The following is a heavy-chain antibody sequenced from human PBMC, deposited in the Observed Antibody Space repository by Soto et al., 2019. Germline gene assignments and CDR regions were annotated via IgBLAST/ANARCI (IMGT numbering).Heavy chain of an antibody. J-gene: IGHJ6*02. V-gene: IGHV4-30-2*01. CDR2: IYPSGIT. CDR3: ARGLAVRGSYGLDV. D-gene: IGHD3-10*01. CDR1: GASISSGGSS. Sequence: QLQLQESGSGLVKPSQTLSLTCAVSGASISSGGSSWSWIRQAPGTGLEWIGYIYPSGITNYNPSLKSRVTISVDKSQTQSSLSLSFVTAADTAVYYCARGLAVRGSYGLDVWGQGTTVTVSS.